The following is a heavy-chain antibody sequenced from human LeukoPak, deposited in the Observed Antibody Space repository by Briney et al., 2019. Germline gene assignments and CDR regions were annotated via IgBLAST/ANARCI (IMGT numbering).Heavy chain of an antibody. V-gene: IGHV3-48*01. J-gene: IGHJ6*02. CDR2: ISSSSSTI. CDR1: GLTFSSYS. CDR3: ARVGLDGMDV. Sequence: GGSLRLSCAASGLTFSSYSMNWVRQAPGKGLEWVSYISSSSSTIYYADSVKGRFTISRDNAKNSLYLQMNSLRAEDTAVYYCARVGLDGMDVWGQGTTVTVSS.